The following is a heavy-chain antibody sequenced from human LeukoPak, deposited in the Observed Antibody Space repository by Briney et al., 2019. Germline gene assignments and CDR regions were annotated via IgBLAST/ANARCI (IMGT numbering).Heavy chain of an antibody. CDR2: IYTSGST. V-gene: IGHV4-4*07. CDR1: GGSISSYY. Sequence: SETLSLTCTVSGGSISSYYWSWIRQPAGKGLEWIGRIYTSGSTNYNPSLKSRVTISVDTSKNQFSLKLSSVTAADTAVYYCARGPPLLMDDAFDIWGQGTMVTVSS. D-gene: IGHD2-8*01. J-gene: IGHJ3*02. CDR3: ARGPPLLMDDAFDI.